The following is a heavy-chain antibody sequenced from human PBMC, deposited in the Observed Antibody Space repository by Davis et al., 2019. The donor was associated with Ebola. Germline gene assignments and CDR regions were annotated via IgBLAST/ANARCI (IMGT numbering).Heavy chain of an antibody. CDR1: GGSISSYY. D-gene: IGHD3-22*01. CDR2: IYYSGST. J-gene: IGHJ5*02. Sequence: SETLSLTCTVSGGSISSYYWSWIRQPPGKGLEWIGYIYYSGSTNYNPSLKSRVTISVDTSKNQFSLKLSSVTAADTAVYYCARAPYYYDSSGYWGNNWFDPWGQGTLVTVSS. V-gene: IGHV4-59*01. CDR3: ARAPYYYDSSGYWGNNWFDP.